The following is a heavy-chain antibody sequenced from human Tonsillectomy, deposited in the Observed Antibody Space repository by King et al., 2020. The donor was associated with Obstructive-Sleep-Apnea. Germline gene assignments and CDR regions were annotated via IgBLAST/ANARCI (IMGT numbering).Heavy chain of an antibody. J-gene: IGHJ5*02. D-gene: IGHD3-3*01. CDR3: ASGRDYDFWSGYWFDP. CDR2: IYYSGST. V-gene: IGHV4-39*07. Sequence: QLQESGPGLVKPSETLSLTCTVSGGSISSSSYYWGWIRQPPGKGLEWIGSIYYSGSTYYNPSLKSRVTISVDTSKNQFSLKLSSVTAADTAGYYSASGRDYDFWSGYWFDPWGQGTLVTVSS. CDR1: GGSISSSSYY.